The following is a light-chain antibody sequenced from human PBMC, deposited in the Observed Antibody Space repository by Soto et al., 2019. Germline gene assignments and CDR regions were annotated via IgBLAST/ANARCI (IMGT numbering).Light chain of an antibody. CDR3: SSYTSSNTLVL. CDR1: SSDVGRYNY. V-gene: IGLV2-14*01. CDR2: DVS. Sequence: QSVLTQPASVSGSPGQSITISCTGTSSDVGRYNYVSWYQQEPGKAPKLMIYDVSNRPLGVSNRFSGSKSGNTASLTISGLQVEDEADYYCSSYTSSNTLVLFGGGTKLTVL. J-gene: IGLJ2*01.